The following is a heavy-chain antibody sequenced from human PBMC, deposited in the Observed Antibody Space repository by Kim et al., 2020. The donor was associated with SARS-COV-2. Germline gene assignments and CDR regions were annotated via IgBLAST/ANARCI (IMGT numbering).Heavy chain of an antibody. Sequence: SQTLSLTCAISGDSVSSNSAAWNWIRQSPSRGLEWLGRTYYRSKWYNDYAVSVKSRITINPDTSKNQFSLQLNSVTPEDTAVYYCARAETEGYGAGLESHYYYGMDVWGQGTTVTVSS. CDR3: ARAETEGYGAGLESHYYYGMDV. J-gene: IGHJ6*02. D-gene: IGHD4-17*01. CDR2: TYYRSKWYN. CDR1: GDSVSSNSAA. V-gene: IGHV6-1*01.